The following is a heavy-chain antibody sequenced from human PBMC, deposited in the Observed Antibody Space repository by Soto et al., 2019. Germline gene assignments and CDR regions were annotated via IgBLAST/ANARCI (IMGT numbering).Heavy chain of an antibody. CDR3: ASSSLYGMDV. CDR2: LYYSGNT. Sequence: PSETLSLTCTVSGGSISPYSWSWIRQSPHKGLAWIGNLYYSGNTYXNPSLKSRLIISIDPSKNQFVLKVGSVTAADTAVYYCASSSLYGMDVWGQGTTVTVSS. V-gene: IGHV4-59*08. CDR1: GGSISPYS. J-gene: IGHJ6*02.